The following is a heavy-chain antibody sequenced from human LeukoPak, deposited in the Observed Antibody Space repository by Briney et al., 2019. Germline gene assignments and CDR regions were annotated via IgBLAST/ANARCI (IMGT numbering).Heavy chain of an antibody. Sequence: SETLSLTCTVSGVSISHYYWSWIRHTPGKGLEWIGYIQASGSANCSPSLKSRVTISVDTSKGQFSLNLTSVTAADTAMYYCARQGFNYGRKHFDYWGQGTLVTVSS. CDR2: IQASGSA. J-gene: IGHJ4*02. CDR1: GVSISHYY. CDR3: ARQGFNYGRKHFDY. D-gene: IGHD5-18*01. V-gene: IGHV4-4*09.